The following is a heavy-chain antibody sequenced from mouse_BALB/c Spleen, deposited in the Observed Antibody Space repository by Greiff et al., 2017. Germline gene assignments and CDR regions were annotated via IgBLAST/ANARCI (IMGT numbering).Heavy chain of an antibody. J-gene: IGHJ3*01. V-gene: IGHV3-6*02. CDR1: GYSITSGYY. D-gene: IGHD2-2*01. CDR3: ARERYGYDLPY. CDR2: ISYDGSN. Sequence: EVKLQESGPGLVKPSQSLSLTCSVTGYSITSGYYWNWIRQFPGNKLEWMGYISYDGSNNYNPSLKNRISITRDTSKNQFFLKLNSVTTEDTATYYCARERYGYDLPYWGQGTLVTVSA.